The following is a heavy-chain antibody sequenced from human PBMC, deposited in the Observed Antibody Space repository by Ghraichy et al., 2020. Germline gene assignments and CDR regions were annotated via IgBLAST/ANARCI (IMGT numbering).Heavy chain of an antibody. Sequence: SETLSLTCTVSGDSISSGSYYWSWIRQPARKGLEWIGRIYSSGSTNYKSSLKSRVTISRDTSKNQFSLKLSSVTAADTAVYYCARGAKGSTPALFFDCWGQGTLVTVSS. CDR1: GDSISSGSYY. D-gene: IGHD2/OR15-2a*01. J-gene: IGHJ4*02. V-gene: IGHV4-61*02. CDR2: IYSSGST. CDR3: ARGAKGSTPALFFDC.